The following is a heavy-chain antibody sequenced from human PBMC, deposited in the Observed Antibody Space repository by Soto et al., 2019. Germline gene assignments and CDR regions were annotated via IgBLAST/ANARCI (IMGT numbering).Heavy chain of an antibody. V-gene: IGHV4-59*01. D-gene: IGHD6-6*01. CDR1: GGSISDFY. J-gene: IGHJ4*02. Sequence: SETLSLTCTVSGGSISDFYWSWIRQPPGKGLEWIGYIYYSGSTNYNPSLKSRVTISVDTSKNQFSLNLTSMSPADTAVYYCARVGGLAARTFDYWGPGTLVTVS. CDR3: ARVGGLAARTFDY. CDR2: IYYSGST.